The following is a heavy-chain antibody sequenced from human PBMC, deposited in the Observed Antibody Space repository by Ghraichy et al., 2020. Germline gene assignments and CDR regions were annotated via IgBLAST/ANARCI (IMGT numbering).Heavy chain of an antibody. J-gene: IGHJ6*03. Sequence: ASVKVPCKASGYTFVGDDINWVRQATGQGLEWVGWMNPNSGNTAYAQKFQGRVTMTRNTSISTAYMELSSLRSEDTAVYYCARANYESPSYYYYLDVWGKGTTVTVSS. CDR2: MNPNSGNT. D-gene: IGHD1-7*01. V-gene: IGHV1-8*01. CDR3: ARANYESPSYYYYLDV. CDR1: GYTFVGDD.